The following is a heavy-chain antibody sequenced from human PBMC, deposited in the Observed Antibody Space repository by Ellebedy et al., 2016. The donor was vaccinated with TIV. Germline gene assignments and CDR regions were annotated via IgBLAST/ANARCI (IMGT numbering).Heavy chain of an antibody. CDR2: IYYSGST. J-gene: IGHJ4*02. V-gene: IGHV4-59*01. CDR1: GGSISSYY. Sequence: MPSETLSLTCTVSGGSISSYYWSWIRQPPGKGLEWIGYIYYSGSTNYNPSLKSRVTISVDTSKNQFSLKLSSVTAADTAVYYCARVRDGSGSYLFDYWGQGTLVTVSS. CDR3: ARVRDGSGSYLFDY. D-gene: IGHD3-10*01.